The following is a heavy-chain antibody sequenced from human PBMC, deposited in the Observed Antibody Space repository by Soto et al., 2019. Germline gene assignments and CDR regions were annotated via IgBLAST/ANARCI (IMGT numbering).Heavy chain of an antibody. CDR2: TYYRSKWYN. Sequence: PSQTLSLTCAISGDSVSSNSAAWNWIRQSPSRGLEWLGRTYYRSKWYNDYAVSVKSRITINPDTSKNQFSLQLNSVTPEDTAVYYCAREGKQLVRVYYYYYGMDVWGQGTTVTVSS. CDR3: AREGKQLVRVYYYYYGMDV. V-gene: IGHV6-1*01. J-gene: IGHJ6*02. D-gene: IGHD6-6*01. CDR1: GDSVSSNSAA.